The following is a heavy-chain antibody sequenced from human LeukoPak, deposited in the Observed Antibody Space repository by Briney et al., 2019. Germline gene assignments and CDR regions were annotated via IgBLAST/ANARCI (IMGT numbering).Heavy chain of an antibody. J-gene: IGHJ4*02. D-gene: IGHD4-17*01. CDR3: ARNPSTVSAFDY. V-gene: IGHV2-70*04. CDR1: GFSLRTSGMR. Sequence: SGPALVKPTQTLTLTCTFSGFSLRTSGMRVSWIRQAPGKALEWLARIDWDDDKFYSTSLKTRLTISKDTSKNHVVCTMTSMDPVDTATYSCARNPSTVSAFDYWGQGTLVTVSS. CDR2: IDWDDDK.